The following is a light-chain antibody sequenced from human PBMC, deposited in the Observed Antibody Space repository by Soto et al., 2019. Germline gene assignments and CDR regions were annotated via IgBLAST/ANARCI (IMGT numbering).Light chain of an antibody. Sequence: EFVLTQSPGTLSLSPGERATLSCRASQTVRNNYLAWYQQKPGQAPRLLIYDASSRATGIPDRFSGGGSGTDFTLTISRLEPEDFAVYYCQQYSSSLYTFGQGTKLEIK. CDR3: QQYSSSLYT. J-gene: IGKJ2*01. CDR1: QTVRNNY. CDR2: DAS. V-gene: IGKV3-20*01.